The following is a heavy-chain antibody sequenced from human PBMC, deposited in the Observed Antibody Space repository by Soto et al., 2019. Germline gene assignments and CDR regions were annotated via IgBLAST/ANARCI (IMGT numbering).Heavy chain of an antibody. J-gene: IGHJ4*02. Sequence: GGSLRLSCAASGFTFNIYGMHWVRQAPGKGLEWVAVISYDGSEKYYVDSVKGRFTIPKDNSKNTLYLQMNSLRPEDTAVYYCAKSPNFYCSSPNCYKYYFDHWGQGTRVTVSS. D-gene: IGHD2-2*02. CDR3: AKSPNFYCSSPNCYKYYFDH. V-gene: IGHV3-30*18. CDR2: ISYDGSEK. CDR1: GFTFNIYG.